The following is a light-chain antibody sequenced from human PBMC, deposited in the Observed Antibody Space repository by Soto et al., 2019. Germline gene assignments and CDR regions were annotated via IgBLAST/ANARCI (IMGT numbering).Light chain of an antibody. J-gene: IGKJ2*01. Sequence: DIVMTQSPVSLSVSLGERATINCKSSQTVFHSSYNKDFLAWYQQKPGQPPKLLFYWASTRESGVPARFSGGWARTDSSLTISSLQAEDVAVYYCQQYYSSLTFGQGTKLEIK. V-gene: IGKV4-1*01. CDR1: QTVFHSSYNKDF. CDR3: QQYYSSLT. CDR2: WAS.